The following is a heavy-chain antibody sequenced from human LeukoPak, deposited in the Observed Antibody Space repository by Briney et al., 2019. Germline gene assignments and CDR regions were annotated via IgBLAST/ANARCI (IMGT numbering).Heavy chain of an antibody. Sequence: GGSLRLSCAASGFTVSSNYMSWVRQAPGKGLEWVSVIYSGGSTYYADSVKGRFTISRDNTKNTLYLQMNSLRAEDTAVYYCASRWLGRCTSTNCYTDAFDIWGQGTMVTVSS. CDR1: GFTVSSNY. CDR2: IYSGGST. CDR3: ASRWLGRCTSTNCYTDAFDI. J-gene: IGHJ3*02. D-gene: IGHD2-2*02. V-gene: IGHV3-66*02.